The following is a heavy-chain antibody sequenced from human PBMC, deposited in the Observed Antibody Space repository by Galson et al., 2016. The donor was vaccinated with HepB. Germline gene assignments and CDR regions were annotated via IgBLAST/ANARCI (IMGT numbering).Heavy chain of an antibody. J-gene: IGHJ5*01. CDR3: ARGPYDILRGYFPYNWFDS. CDR1: RFNFSTYS. Sequence: SLRLSCAASRFNFSTYSMNWVRQAPGKGLEWVSSISSSSTYTYHADSLKDRFTISRDNAKNSLYLQMNSLRAEDTAVYYCARGPYDILRGYFPYNWFDSWGQGTLVTVSS. CDR2: ISSSSTYT. D-gene: IGHD3-9*01. V-gene: IGHV3-21*01.